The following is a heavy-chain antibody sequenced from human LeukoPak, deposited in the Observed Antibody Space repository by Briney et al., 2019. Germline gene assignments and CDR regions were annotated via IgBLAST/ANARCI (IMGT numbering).Heavy chain of an antibody. Sequence: SETLSLTCTLSGGSISSSSDYWGWVRQPPGKGLEWIGSINYSGRTYYNPSLKSRVTISVDTSKNQFSVKLSSVTAADTTVYYCARLTVGYCGGGSCAGWDYWGQGTLVTVSS. CDR2: INYSGRT. J-gene: IGHJ4*02. CDR1: GGSISSSSDY. V-gene: IGHV4-39*01. D-gene: IGHD2-15*01. CDR3: ARLTVGYCGGGSCAGWDY.